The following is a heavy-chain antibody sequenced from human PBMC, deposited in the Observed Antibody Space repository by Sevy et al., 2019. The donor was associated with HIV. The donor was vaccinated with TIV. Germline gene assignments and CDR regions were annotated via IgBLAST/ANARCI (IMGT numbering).Heavy chain of an antibody. J-gene: IGHJ4*02. D-gene: IGHD3-22*01. CDR3: TRGYYYDSSGYSDY. CDR1: GFTFGDYA. CDR2: FRSKDYGGAT. V-gene: IGHV3-49*03. Sequence: GGSLRLSCTGSGFTFGDYAMSWFRQAPEMGLEWVGCFRSKDYGGATEYAASVKGRFTISRDDSKSIADLQMNSLKTEDTAVYYCTRGYYYDSSGYSDYWGQGTLVTVSS.